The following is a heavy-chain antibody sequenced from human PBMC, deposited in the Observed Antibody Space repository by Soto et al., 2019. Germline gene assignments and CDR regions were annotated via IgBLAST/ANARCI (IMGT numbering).Heavy chain of an antibody. Sequence: PGGSLRLSCAASGFTFSSYGMHWVRQAPGKGLEWVANIKQDGSEKYYVDSVKGRFTISRDNAKNSLYLQMNSLRAEDTAVYYYARGAEYYNFWSGYLGGDYYYYYMDVWGKGPAVTVSS. CDR3: ARGAEYYNFWSGYLGGDYYYYYMDV. CDR1: GFTFSSYG. V-gene: IGHV3-7*01. J-gene: IGHJ6*03. D-gene: IGHD3-3*01. CDR2: IKQDGSEK.